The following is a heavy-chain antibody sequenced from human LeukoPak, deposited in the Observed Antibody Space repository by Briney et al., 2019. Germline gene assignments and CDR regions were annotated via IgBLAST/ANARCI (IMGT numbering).Heavy chain of an antibody. D-gene: IGHD3-22*01. CDR3: AKLGHPYYYDSSGYYWVDY. J-gene: IGHJ4*02. CDR1: GFTFGYYA. CDR2: ISGSGGST. V-gene: IGHV3-23*01. Sequence: GGSLRLSCVASGFTFGYYAMSWVRQAPGKGLEWVSAISGSGGSTYYADSVKGRFTISRDNSKNTLYLQMNSLRAEDTAVYYCAKLGHPYYYDSSGYYWVDYWGQGTLVTVSS.